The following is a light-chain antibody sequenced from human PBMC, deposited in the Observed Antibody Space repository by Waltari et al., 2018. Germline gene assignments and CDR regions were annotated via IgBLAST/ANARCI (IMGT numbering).Light chain of an antibody. J-gene: IGLJ2*01. CDR2: KDS. Sequence: SYDLTQPPPVSVSPGQTARITCSGEALPKPESYWYQQKAGQAPGLGIHKDSDRPSGIPERFSGSNSGTTVTLTISGVQAEDEADYYCQSADSSGTYIVFGGGTKLTVL. CDR1: ALPKPE. V-gene: IGLV3-25*03. CDR3: QSADSSGTYIV.